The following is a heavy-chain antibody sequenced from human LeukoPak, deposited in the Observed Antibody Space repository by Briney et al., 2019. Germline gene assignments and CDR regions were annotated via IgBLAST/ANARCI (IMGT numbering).Heavy chain of an antibody. J-gene: IGHJ6*03. Sequence: PGGSLRLSCAASGFTFSTYGMHWVRQAPGKGLEWVAFIRYDGSNKYYADSVKGRFTISRDNSKNTLYLQMNSLRAEDTAVYYCAKGGGLYCTNGVCQGTYYYYYMDVWGKGTTVTVSS. CDR1: GFTFSTYG. V-gene: IGHV3-30*02. CDR2: IRYDGSNK. D-gene: IGHD2-8*01. CDR3: AKGGGLYCTNGVCQGTYYYYYMDV.